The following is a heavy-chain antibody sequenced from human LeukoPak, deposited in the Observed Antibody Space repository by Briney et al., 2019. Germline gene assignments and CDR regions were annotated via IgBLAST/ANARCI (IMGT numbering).Heavy chain of an antibody. V-gene: IGHV3-30-3*01. CDR2: ISYDGSNK. CDR1: GFTFSSYA. D-gene: IGHD2-2*01. Sequence: GGSLRLSCAASGFTFSSYAMHWVRQAPGKGLEWVAVISYDGSNKYYADSVKGRFTISRDNSKNTLYLQMNSLRAEDTAVYYCARVQGYCSSTSCLGDAFDIWGQGTMVTVSS. J-gene: IGHJ3*02. CDR3: ARVQGYCSSTSCLGDAFDI.